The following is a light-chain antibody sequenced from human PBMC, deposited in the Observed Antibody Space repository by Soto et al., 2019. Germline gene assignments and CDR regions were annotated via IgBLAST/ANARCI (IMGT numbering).Light chain of an antibody. CDR3: QQYNNGPPLT. CDR1: QSVSSN. V-gene: IGKV3-15*01. CDR2: GAS. J-gene: IGKJ4*01. Sequence: EIVMTQSPSTLSVSPGEGATLSCRASQSVSSNLAWYQHKPGQAPRLVIYGASTWHTGVPARFSGSGSGTEFTLTISSLQSEDFAVYYCQQYNNGPPLTFGGGTKVEIK.